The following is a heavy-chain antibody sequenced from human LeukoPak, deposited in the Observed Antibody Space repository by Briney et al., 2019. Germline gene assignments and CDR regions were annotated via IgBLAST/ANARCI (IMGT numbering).Heavy chain of an antibody. CDR1: GGSFSGYY. CDR2: INHSGST. D-gene: IGHD6-19*01. V-gene: IGHV4-34*01. Sequence: SETLSLTCAVYGGSFSGYYWSWIRQPPGKGLEWIGEINHSGSTNYNPSLKSRVTISVDTSKNQFSLKLSSVTAADTAVYYCARGLGVAVAGWRHYGMDVWGQGTTVTVSS. CDR3: ARGLGVAVAGWRHYGMDV. J-gene: IGHJ6*02.